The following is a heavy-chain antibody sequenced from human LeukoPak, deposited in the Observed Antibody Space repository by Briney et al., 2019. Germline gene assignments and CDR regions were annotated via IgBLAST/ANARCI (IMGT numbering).Heavy chain of an antibody. Sequence: ASVKVSCKASGFTFINYYMHWVRQAPGQGLEWLGIINLSGGSTHYPQKFQDRVTMTRDTSTSTVYMELSSLRSEDTAVYYCARDLDYGDKSEDYWGQGTLVTASA. CDR1: GFTFINYY. CDR2: INLSGGST. D-gene: IGHD4/OR15-4a*01. J-gene: IGHJ4*02. CDR3: ARDLDYGDKSEDY. V-gene: IGHV1-46*01.